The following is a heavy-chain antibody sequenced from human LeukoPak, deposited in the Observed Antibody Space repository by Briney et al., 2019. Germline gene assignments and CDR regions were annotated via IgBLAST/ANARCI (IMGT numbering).Heavy chain of an antibody. CDR3: ARGTSYRSYDY. V-gene: IGHV3-23*01. J-gene: IGHJ4*02. CDR2: ISGSGGST. D-gene: IGHD3-10*01. CDR1: GFTFSSYA. Sequence: GGSLRLSCAASGFTFSSYAMSWVRQAPGKGLEWVSAISGSGGSTYYADSVKGRFTISRDNPKNTLYLQMNSLRAEDTAVYYCARGTSYRSYDYWGQGTLVTVSS.